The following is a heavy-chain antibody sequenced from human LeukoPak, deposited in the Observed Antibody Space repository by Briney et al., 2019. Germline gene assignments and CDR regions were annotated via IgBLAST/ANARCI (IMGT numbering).Heavy chain of an antibody. CDR1: GYSFTSYW. V-gene: IGHV5-51*01. CDR3: VRQVAANKCFDY. J-gene: IGHJ4*02. Sequence: GESLQISCQGSGYSFTSYWIGWVRQAPGKGLEWMGIIYPGDSDTRYSPSFQGQVTISADKSISTAYLQWSSLKASDTAMYYCVRQVAANKCFDYWGQGTLVTVSS. D-gene: IGHD1-26*01. CDR2: IYPGDSDT.